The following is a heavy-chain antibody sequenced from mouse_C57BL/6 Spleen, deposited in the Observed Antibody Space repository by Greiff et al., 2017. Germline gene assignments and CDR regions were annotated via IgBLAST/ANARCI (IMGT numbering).Heavy chain of an antibody. CDR1: GYTFTSYW. CDR3: ARNGYDGSYWYFDV. J-gene: IGHJ1*03. D-gene: IGHD2-2*01. V-gene: IGHV1-64*01. Sequence: VQLQQPGAELVKPGASVKLSCKASGYTFTSYWMHWVKQRPGQGLEWIGMIHPNSGSTNYNEKFKSKATLTVDKSSSTAYMQLSSLTSEDSAVXYCARNGYDGSYWYFDVWGTDHGHRLL. CDR2: IHPNSGST.